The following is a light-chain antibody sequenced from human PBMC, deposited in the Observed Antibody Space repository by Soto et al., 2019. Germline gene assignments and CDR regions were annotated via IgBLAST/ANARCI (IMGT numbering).Light chain of an antibody. J-gene: IGKJ4*01. CDR2: AAS. CDR3: QQSYSTPR. Sequence: IQMTQSPSSLSASVGDRVTITCRASQSIRSYLNCYQQKPGKAPNLLIYAASGLQTGVPSRFSGSGSGTDFTLTINTLQPEDIATYYCQQSYSTPRFGGGTKVDIK. CDR1: QSIRSY. V-gene: IGKV1-39*01.